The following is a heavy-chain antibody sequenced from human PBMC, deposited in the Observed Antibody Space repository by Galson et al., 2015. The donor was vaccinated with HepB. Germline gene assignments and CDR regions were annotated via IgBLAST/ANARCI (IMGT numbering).Heavy chain of an antibody. V-gene: IGHV1-18*04. Sequence: SVKVSCKASGYTLTNYHFHWVRQAPGRGLEWVGWISANSGRTTYAWRLLGRLTLTTDTSTSTGYMELRSLRSDDTAIYYCARDRSHSLDFWGQGTLVTVSS. CDR2: ISANSGRT. J-gene: IGHJ4*02. CDR1: GYTLTNYH. CDR3: ARDRSHSLDF. D-gene: IGHD2-15*01.